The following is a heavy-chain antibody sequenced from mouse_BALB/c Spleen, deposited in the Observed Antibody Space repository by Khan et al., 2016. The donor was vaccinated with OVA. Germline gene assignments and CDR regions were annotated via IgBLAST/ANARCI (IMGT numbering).Heavy chain of an antibody. CDR3: ADHLTRSFAD. CDR1: GFTFSSYS. CDR2: ISSGGDYT. Sequence: EVQVVESGGDLVKPGGSLKLSCAASGFTFSSYSMSWVRQTPDKRLEWVASISSGGDYTYYPDSVKGRFTFSRDNAKNTLYLLMSDHKSEDTAMYYCADHLTRSFADWGQGTLVTVSA. D-gene: IGHD1-3*01. J-gene: IGHJ3*01. V-gene: IGHV5-6*01.